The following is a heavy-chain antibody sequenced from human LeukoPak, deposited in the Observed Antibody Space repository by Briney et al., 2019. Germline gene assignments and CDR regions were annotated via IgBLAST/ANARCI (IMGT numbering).Heavy chain of an antibody. V-gene: IGHV4-39*07. CDR3: ASQPGYSSSWLALTY. D-gene: IGHD6-13*01. CDR2: INHSGST. CDR1: GGSISSSSYY. J-gene: IGHJ4*02. Sequence: PSETLSLTCTVSGGSISSSSYYWGWIRQPPEKGLEWIGEINHSGSTNYNPSLKSRVTISVDTSKNQFSLKLSSVTAADTAVYYCASQPGYSSSWLALTYWGQGTLVTVSS.